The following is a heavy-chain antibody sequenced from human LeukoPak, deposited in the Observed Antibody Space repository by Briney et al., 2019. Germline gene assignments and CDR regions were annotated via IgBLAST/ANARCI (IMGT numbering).Heavy chain of an antibody. Sequence: PGGSLRLSCAASGFTLSNYNINWVRQARGKGLEWVSYISSSSTTIYYADSVKGRFTISRDNAKNSLYLQMNSLRAEDTAVYYCARVRSGSYDYWGQGTLVTVSS. CDR1: GFTLSNYN. CDR3: ARVRSGSYDY. J-gene: IGHJ4*02. CDR2: ISSSSTTI. V-gene: IGHV3-48*04. D-gene: IGHD1-26*01.